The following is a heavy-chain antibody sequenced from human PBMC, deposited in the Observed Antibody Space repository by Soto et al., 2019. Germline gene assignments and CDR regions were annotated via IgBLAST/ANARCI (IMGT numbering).Heavy chain of an antibody. D-gene: IGHD3-10*01. J-gene: IGHJ4*02. CDR2: INHSGST. CDR1: GGSFSGYY. Sequence: QVQLQQWGAGLLKPSETLSLTCAVYGGSFSGYYWSWIRQPPGKGLEWIGEINHSGSTNYNPSLKSRVTISVDTSKNQFSLKLSSVTAADTAVYYCATGLNYYGSGSYYVWGQGTLVTVSS. CDR3: ATGLNYYGSGSYYV. V-gene: IGHV4-34*01.